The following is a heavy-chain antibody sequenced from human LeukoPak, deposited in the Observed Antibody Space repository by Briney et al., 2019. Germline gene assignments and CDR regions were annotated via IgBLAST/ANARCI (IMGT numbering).Heavy chain of an antibody. CDR2: IYYSGST. J-gene: IGHJ4*02. CDR1: GGSISSTVYY. Sequence: SETLSLTCTVSGGSISSTVYYWVWIRQPPGKGLEWIGSIYYSGSTYYNPSLKNRVTISVDTSKNQFSLKLSSVTAADTAVYYCAREILYDSTGYYLWGQGTLVTVSS. V-gene: IGHV4-39*02. CDR3: AREILYDSTGYYL. D-gene: IGHD3-22*01.